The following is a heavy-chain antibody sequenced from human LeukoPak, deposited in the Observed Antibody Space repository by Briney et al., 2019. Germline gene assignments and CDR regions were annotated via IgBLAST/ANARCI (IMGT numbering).Heavy chain of an antibody. J-gene: IGHJ4*02. CDR1: DFSLSISGVG. Sequence: SGPTLVNTTHTPTLTCTFSDFSLSISGVGVGWVRQPPGKSLEWLALICWDDDKRYNSSLNSRLTITKDTSKNQVVLTMANVDPVDTATYYCVHRRIYSPFDYWGQGALVTVSS. CDR3: VHRRIYSPFDY. V-gene: IGHV2-5*02. D-gene: IGHD4-11*01. CDR2: ICWDDDK.